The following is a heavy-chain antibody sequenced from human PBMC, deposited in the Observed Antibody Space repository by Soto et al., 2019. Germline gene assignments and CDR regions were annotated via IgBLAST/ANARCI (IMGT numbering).Heavy chain of an antibody. CDR2: IKQDGSEK. J-gene: IGHJ4*02. Sequence: GGSLRLSCAASGFTFSSYWMSWVRQAPGKGLEWVANIKQDGSEKYYVDSVKGRFTISRDNAKNQLYLQMNSLRAEDTAVYYCATLITMVRGVIIPAGTFDYWGQGTLVTVSS. CDR1: GFTFSSYW. D-gene: IGHD3-10*01. V-gene: IGHV3-7*01. CDR3: ATLITMVRGVIIPAGTFDY.